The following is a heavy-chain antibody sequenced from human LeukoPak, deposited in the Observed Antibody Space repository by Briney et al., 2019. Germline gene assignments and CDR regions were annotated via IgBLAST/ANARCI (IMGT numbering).Heavy chain of an antibody. V-gene: IGHV4-34*01. CDR1: GGSFSGYY. CDR3: ARGFPRYYYGSGSYFGY. J-gene: IGHJ4*02. Sequence: PSETLSLTCAVHGGSFSGYYWSWIRQPPGKGLEWIGEINHSGSTNYNPSLKSRVTISVDTSKNQFSLKLSSVTAADTAVYYCARGFPRYYYGSGSYFGYWGQGTLVTVSS. D-gene: IGHD3-10*01. CDR2: INHSGST.